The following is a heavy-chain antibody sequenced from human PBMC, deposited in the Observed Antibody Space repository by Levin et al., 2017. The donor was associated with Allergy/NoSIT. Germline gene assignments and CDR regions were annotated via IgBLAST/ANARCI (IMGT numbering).Heavy chain of an antibody. J-gene: IGHJ4*02. CDR2: ISYDGSNK. V-gene: IGHV3-30-3*01. CDR3: ARGSPVEDDSSGYYDYFDY. D-gene: IGHD3-22*01. Sequence: GESLKISCAASGFTFSSYAMHWVRQAPGKGLEWVAVISYDGSNKYYADSVKGRFTISRDNSKNTLYLQMNSLRAEDTAVYYCARGSPVEDDSSGYYDYFDYWGQGTLVTVSS. CDR1: GFTFSSYA.